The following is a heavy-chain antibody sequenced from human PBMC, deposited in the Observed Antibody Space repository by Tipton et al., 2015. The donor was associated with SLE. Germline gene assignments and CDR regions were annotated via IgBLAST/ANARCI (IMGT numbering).Heavy chain of an antibody. CDR1: GASISSSDYS. CDR2: INSAGTI. CDR3: ARGLVGPRLGY. J-gene: IGHJ4*02. V-gene: IGHV4-39*07. D-gene: IGHD2-15*01. Sequence: TLSLTCNASGASISSSDYSWGWMRQPPGEGLEWIGEINSAGTISYNPSLKSRVTMSIDTSKNQLSLKLTSVTTADTAMYYCARGLVGPRLGYWGQGTLVTVSS.